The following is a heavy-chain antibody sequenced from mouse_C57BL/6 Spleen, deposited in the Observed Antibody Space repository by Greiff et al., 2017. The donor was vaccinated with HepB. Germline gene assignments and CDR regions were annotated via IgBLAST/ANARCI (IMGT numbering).Heavy chain of an antibody. CDR2: IRLKSDNYAT. J-gene: IGHJ3*01. D-gene: IGHD6-1*01. V-gene: IGHV6-3*01. CDR1: GFTFSNYW. Sequence: DVKLVESGGGLVQPGGSMKLSCVASGFTFSNYWMNWVRQSPEKGLEWVAQIRLKSDNYATHYAESVKGRFTISRDDSKSSVYLQMNNLRAEDTGIYYCTAEGAWFAYWGQGTLVTVSA. CDR3: TAEGAWFAY.